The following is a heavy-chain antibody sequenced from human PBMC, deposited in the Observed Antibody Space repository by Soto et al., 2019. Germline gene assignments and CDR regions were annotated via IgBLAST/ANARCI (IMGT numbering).Heavy chain of an antibody. D-gene: IGHD1-1*01. CDR3: ASHDPGARFDP. CDR1: RYIFTAYF. CDR2: INPNNGAT. J-gene: IGHJ5*02. V-gene: IGHV1-2*02. Sequence: QVQLVQSGAEVKKPGASVKVSCKAPRYIFTAYFMHWVGQAPGQGLEWMGWINPNNGATHYGLSFQGRVTMTRDTAISTAYMELSSLRSDNTAVYYCASHDPGARFDPWGQGTLVIVSS.